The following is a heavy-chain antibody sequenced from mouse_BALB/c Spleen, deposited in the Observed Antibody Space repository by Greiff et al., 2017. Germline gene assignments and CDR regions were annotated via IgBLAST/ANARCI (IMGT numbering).Heavy chain of an antibody. CDR2: INPSTGYT. Sequence: QVHVKQSGAELAKPGASVKMSCKASGYTFTSYWMHWVKQRPGQGLEWIGYINPSTGYTEYNQKFKDKATLTADKSSSTAYMQLSSLTSEDSAVYYCATMITTGAFAYWGQGTLVTVSA. CDR3: ATMITTGAFAY. CDR1: GYTFTSYW. D-gene: IGHD2-4*01. J-gene: IGHJ3*01. V-gene: IGHV1-7*01.